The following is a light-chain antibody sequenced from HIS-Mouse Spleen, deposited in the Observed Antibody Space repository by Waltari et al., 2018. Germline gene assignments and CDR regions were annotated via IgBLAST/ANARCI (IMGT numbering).Light chain of an antibody. CDR1: ALPQKY. V-gene: IGLV3-10*01. CDR3: YSTDSSGNHRV. J-gene: IGLJ2*01. CDR2: EDS. Sequence: SYELTQPPSVSVSPVPTARITCPGDALPQKYAYWYQQKSGQAPVLVIYEDSKRPSGIPERFSGSSSGTMATLTISGAQVEDEADYYCYSTDSSGNHRVFGGGTKLTVL.